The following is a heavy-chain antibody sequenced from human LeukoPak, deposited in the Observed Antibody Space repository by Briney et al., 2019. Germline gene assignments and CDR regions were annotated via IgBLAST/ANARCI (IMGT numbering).Heavy chain of an antibody. V-gene: IGHV4-30-4*01. D-gene: IGHD3-10*01. J-gene: IGHJ5*02. CDR2: IYYSGNT. Sequence: MTSETLSLTCTVSGGSISSGDYYWSWIRQPPGKGLEWIGYIYYSGNTYYNPSLKSRVTISVDTSKNQFSLKLSSVTAADTAVYYCARDSITMVRGVIINWFDPWGQGTLVTVSS. CDR3: ARDSITMVRGVIINWFDP. CDR1: GGSISSGDYY.